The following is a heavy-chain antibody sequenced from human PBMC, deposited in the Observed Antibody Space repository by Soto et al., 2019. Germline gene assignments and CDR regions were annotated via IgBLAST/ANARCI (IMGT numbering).Heavy chain of an antibody. Sequence: SETLSLTCTVSGDSLSSGGHYWSWIRQHPGKGLEWIGHIYDSVNTYYSPSLRSRVTISADMSKNHFSLNLRSVTAADTAVYYCARVDHRGYFAILTDYWGQGTLVTVSS. V-gene: IGHV4-31*03. CDR3: ARVDHRGYFAILTDY. CDR1: GDSLSSGGHY. J-gene: IGHJ4*02. D-gene: IGHD3-9*01. CDR2: IYDSVNT.